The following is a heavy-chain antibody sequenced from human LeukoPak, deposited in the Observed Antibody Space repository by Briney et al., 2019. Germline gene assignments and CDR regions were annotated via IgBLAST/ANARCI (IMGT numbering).Heavy chain of an antibody. D-gene: IGHD5-12*01. Sequence: GGSLRLSCAASGFTFSSYWMSWVRQAPGKVLEWVANIKQDGSEKYYVDSVKGRFTISRDDAKNSLYLQMNSLRAEDTAVYYCARGDSGYDYAFDIWGQGTMVTVSS. CDR3: ARGDSGYDYAFDI. V-gene: IGHV3-7*01. CDR1: GFTFSSYW. J-gene: IGHJ3*02. CDR2: IKQDGSEK.